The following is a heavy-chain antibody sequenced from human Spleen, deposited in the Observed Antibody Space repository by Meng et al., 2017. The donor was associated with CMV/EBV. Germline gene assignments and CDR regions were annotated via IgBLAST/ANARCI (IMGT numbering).Heavy chain of an antibody. V-gene: IGHV3-30-3*01. J-gene: IGHJ4*02. Sequence: GESLKISCAASGFTFSSYAMHWVRQAPGKGLEWVAVISYDGSNKYYADSVKGRFTISRDNSKNTLYLQMNSLRAEDTAVYYCTRSAYYYDSSGSYWGQGTLVTVSS. D-gene: IGHD3-22*01. CDR2: ISYDGSNK. CDR3: TRSAYYYDSSGSY. CDR1: GFTFSSYA.